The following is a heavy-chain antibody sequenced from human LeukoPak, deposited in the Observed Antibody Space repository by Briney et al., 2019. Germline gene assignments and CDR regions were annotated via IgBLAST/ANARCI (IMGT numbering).Heavy chain of an antibody. Sequence: GGSLRLSCAASGFTFSSYGMHWVRQAPGKGLEWVAVISYDGSNKYYADSVKGRFTISRDNSKNTLYLQMNSLRAEDTAVYYCAKAFGYYDSSGDFFDYWGQGTLVTVSS. J-gene: IGHJ4*02. CDR2: ISYDGSNK. CDR1: GFTFSSYG. D-gene: IGHD3-22*01. CDR3: AKAFGYYDSSGDFFDY. V-gene: IGHV3-30*18.